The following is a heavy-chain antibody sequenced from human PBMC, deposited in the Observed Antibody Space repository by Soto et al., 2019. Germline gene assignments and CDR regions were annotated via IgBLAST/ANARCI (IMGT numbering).Heavy chain of an antibody. CDR2: IYHSGST. Sequence: QVQLQESGPGLVKPSGTLSLTCAVSGGSISSSNWWSWVRQPPGKGLEWIGEIYHSGSTNYNPSLKSRVTISVDKSKNQFSLKLSSMTAADTAVYYCARVEGQGIAGPANWFDPWGQGTLVTVSS. D-gene: IGHD6-13*01. V-gene: IGHV4-4*02. J-gene: IGHJ5*02. CDR3: ARVEGQGIAGPANWFDP. CDR1: GGSISSSNW.